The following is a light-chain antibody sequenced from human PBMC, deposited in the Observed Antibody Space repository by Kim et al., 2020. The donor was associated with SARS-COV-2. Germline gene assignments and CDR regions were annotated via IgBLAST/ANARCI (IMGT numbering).Light chain of an antibody. CDR1: SGDGSYA. CDR2: LNSDGSN. CDR3: QASGTGIQV. J-gene: IGLJ3*02. Sequence: ASDKRTCALGSGDGSYASAWHQQQPEKGPRSLMNLNSDGSNRKGDGITARFSGSSSGAERYLTISSLQSEDEADYYSQASGTGIQVFGGGTQLTVL. V-gene: IGLV4-69*01.